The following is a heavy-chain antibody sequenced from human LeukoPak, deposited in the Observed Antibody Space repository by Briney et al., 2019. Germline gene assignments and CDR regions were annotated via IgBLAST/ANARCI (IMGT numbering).Heavy chain of an antibody. J-gene: IGHJ4*02. CDR2: INLDGSQK. Sequence: GGSLRLSCAASGFTFSSYSMNWVRQAPGKGLEWVANINLDGSQKYYVDSVKGRFTISRDNAENSLYLQMNSLRAEDTALYYCARKRPNYFDYWGQGTLVPSPQ. V-gene: IGHV3-7*01. CDR3: ARKRPNYFDY. CDR1: GFTFSSYS.